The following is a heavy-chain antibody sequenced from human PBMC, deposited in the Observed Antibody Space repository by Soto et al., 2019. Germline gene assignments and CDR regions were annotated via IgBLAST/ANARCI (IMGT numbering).Heavy chain of an antibody. CDR1: GGSISSGGYY. V-gene: IGHV4-31*03. J-gene: IGHJ4*02. CDR2: IYYSGTT. CDR3: AREPSI. Sequence: QVQLQESGPGLVKPSQTLSLTCTVSGGSISSGGYYWTWIRQHPGKGLEWIGYIYYSGTTDCNPSLKGRGTISVDTSKNQFSLKLSSVSAAATAVYYCAREPSIWGQGTLVTVSS.